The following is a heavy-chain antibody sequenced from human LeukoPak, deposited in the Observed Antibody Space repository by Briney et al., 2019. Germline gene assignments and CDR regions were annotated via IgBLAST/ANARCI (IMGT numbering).Heavy chain of an antibody. CDR3: ARGFYYYGLDV. Sequence: PVASVKVSCKASGYTFTRYDINWVRQAPGQGLEWLGWMNPNNGNTGYAQKYQGRVTMTRITSIDTAYMELNTLTSDDTAAYYCARGFYYYGLDVWGQGTTVTVSS. CDR2: MNPNNGNT. J-gene: IGHJ6*02. V-gene: IGHV1-8*01. CDR1: GYTFTRYD.